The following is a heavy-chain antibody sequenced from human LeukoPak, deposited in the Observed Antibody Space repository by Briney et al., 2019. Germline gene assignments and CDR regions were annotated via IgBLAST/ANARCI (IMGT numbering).Heavy chain of an antibody. CDR2: ISYDGSNK. D-gene: IGHD5-24*01. CDR1: GFTFSSYA. CDR3: APVDGRWLQLYGMDV. V-gene: IGHV3-30-3*01. J-gene: IGHJ6*02. Sequence: PGRSLRLSCAASGFTFSSYAMHWVRQAPGKGLEWVAVISYDGSNKYYADSVKGRFTISRDNAKNSLYLQMNSLRAEDTAVYYCAPVDGRWLQLYGMDVWGQGTTVTVSS.